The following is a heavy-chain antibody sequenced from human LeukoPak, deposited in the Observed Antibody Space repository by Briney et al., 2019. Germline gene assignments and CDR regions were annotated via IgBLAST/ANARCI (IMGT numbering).Heavy chain of an antibody. CDR3: ARGDYYGSRFDP. CDR2: IYTSGST. CDR1: GGSISSYS. Sequence: PSETLSLTCTVSGGSISSYSWSWIRQPAGKGLEWIGRIYTSGSTNYNPSLKGRVTMSVDTSKNQFSLKLSSVTAADTAVYYCARGDYYGSRFDPWGQGTLVTVSS. J-gene: IGHJ5*02. V-gene: IGHV4-4*07. D-gene: IGHD3-10*01.